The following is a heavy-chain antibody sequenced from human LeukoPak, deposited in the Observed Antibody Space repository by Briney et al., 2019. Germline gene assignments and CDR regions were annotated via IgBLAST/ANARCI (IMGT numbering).Heavy chain of an antibody. CDR2: INHSGST. CDR1: GGSISSSSYY. Sequence: SETLSLTCTVSGGSISSSSYYWGWIRQPPGKGLEWIGEINHSGSTNYNPSLKSRVTISVDTSKNQFSLKLSSVTAADTAVYYCARGLLRGGKKGKYYFDYWGQGTLVTVSS. D-gene: IGHD3-10*01. CDR3: ARGLLRGGKKGKYYFDY. V-gene: IGHV4-39*07. J-gene: IGHJ4*02.